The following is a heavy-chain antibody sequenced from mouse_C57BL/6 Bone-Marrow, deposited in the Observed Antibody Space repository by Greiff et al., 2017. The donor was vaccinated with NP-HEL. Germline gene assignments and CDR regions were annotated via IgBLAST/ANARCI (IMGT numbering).Heavy chain of an antibody. CDR2: IYPRSGNT. D-gene: IGHD1-1*01. J-gene: IGHJ1*03. V-gene: IGHV1-81*01. CDR3: VKIGDYYGSSIWYFDV. CDR1: GYTFTSYG. Sequence: VQLQQSGAELARPGASVKLSCKASGYTFTSYGISWVKQRPGQGLEWIGEIYPRSGNTYYNEKFKGKATLTADKSSSTAYMELRSLTSEDSAVYFCVKIGDYYGSSIWYFDVWGTGTTVTVSS.